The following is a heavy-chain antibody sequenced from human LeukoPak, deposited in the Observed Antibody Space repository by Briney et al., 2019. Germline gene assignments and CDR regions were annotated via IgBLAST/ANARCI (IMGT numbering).Heavy chain of an antibody. Sequence: SETLSLTCTASGGSISSYYWSWIRQPPGKGLEWIGYIYYSGSTNYNPSLKSRVTISVDTSKNQFSLKLSSVTAADTAVYYCARRSGWEPYFDYWGQGTLVTVSS. J-gene: IGHJ4*02. D-gene: IGHD1-26*01. CDR3: ARRSGWEPYFDY. CDR1: GGSISSYY. V-gene: IGHV4-59*01. CDR2: IYYSGST.